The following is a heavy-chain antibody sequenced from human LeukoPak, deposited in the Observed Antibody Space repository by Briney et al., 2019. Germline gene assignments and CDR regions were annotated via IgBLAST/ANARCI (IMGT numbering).Heavy chain of an antibody. J-gene: IGHJ4*02. CDR1: GYTFTSYG. CDR2: ISAYNGNT. Sequence: ASVKVSCKASGYTFTSYGISWVRQAPGQGLEWMGWISAYNGNTNYAQKLQGRVTMTTDTSTSTAYMELRSLRSDDTAVYCCARVPYCSGGSCYSSIDYWGQGTLVTVSS. CDR3: ARVPYCSGGSCYSSIDY. D-gene: IGHD2-15*01. V-gene: IGHV1-18*01.